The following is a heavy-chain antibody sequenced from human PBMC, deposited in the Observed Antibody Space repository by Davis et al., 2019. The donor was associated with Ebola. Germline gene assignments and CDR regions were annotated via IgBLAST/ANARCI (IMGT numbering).Heavy chain of an antibody. J-gene: IGHJ3*01. CDR2: IKQDGSDR. CDR3: ATDSPFDF. V-gene: IGHV3-7*03. CDR1: RFTFTDYY. Sequence: PGGSLRLSCEASRFTFTDYYISWVRQAPGKGLEWVANIKQDGSDRFYVDSVKGRFTISRDNARNSVYLQMTNLRVDDTAVYYCATDSPFDFWGQGTMVIVSS.